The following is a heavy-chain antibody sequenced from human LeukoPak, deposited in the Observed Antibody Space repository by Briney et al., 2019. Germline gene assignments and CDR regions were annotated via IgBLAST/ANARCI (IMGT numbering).Heavy chain of an antibody. V-gene: IGHV1-69*05. Sequence: ASVKVSCKASGGTFSSYAISWVRQAPGQGLEWMGGIIPIFGTANYAQKLQGRVTMTTDTSTSTAYMELRSLRSDDTAVYYCARVKRAGEEYYFDYWGQETLVTVSS. J-gene: IGHJ4*02. CDR3: ARVKRAGEEYYFDY. CDR1: GGTFSSYA. CDR2: IIPIFGTA. D-gene: IGHD6-25*01.